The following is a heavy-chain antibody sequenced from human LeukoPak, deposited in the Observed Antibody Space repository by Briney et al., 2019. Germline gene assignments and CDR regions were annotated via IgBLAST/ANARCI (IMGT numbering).Heavy chain of an antibody. J-gene: IGHJ4*02. CDR3: ARFGETGTLPNTFDY. CDR2: IYYSGST. D-gene: IGHD1-1*01. V-gene: IGHV4-39*07. CDR1: GGSISSSSYY. Sequence: SETLSLTCTVSGGSISSSSYYWGWIRQPPGKGLEWIGSIYYSGSTYYNPSLKSRVTISVDRSKNQFSLKLSSVTAADTAVYYCARFGETGTLPNTFDYWGQGTLVTVSS.